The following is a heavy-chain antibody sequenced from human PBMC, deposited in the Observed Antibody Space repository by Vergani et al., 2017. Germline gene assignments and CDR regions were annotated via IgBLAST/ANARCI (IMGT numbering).Heavy chain of an antibody. Sequence: TASGFTFDDYAMHWVRQAPGKGLEWVAVIWYDGSNKYYADSVKGRFTISRDNSKNTLYLQMNSLRAEDTAVYYCAKAGGSSGWYWFDPWGQGTLVTVSS. J-gene: IGHJ5*02. D-gene: IGHD6-19*01. V-gene: IGHV3-33*06. CDR3: AKAGGSSGWYWFDP. CDR2: IWYDGSNK. CDR1: GFTFDDYA.